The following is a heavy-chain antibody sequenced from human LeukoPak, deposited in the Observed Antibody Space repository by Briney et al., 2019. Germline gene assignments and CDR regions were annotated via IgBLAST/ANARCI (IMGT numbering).Heavy chain of an antibody. CDR1: GYSENFYG. Sequence: ASVKVSRKTSGYSENFYGITWVRQVAGQGLEWMGWISAQHGQTEYAPNSQDRVTMTTDTYTNTAYMELRSLRSDDTAVYYCARDSGYDPHFDYWGQGTLVTVSS. CDR3: ARDSGYDPHFDY. D-gene: IGHD5-12*01. V-gene: IGHV1-18*01. J-gene: IGHJ4*02. CDR2: ISAQHGQT.